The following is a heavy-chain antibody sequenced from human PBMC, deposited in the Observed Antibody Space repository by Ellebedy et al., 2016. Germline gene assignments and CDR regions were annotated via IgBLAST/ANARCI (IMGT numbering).Heavy chain of an antibody. J-gene: IGHJ4*02. V-gene: IGHV3-43*01. D-gene: IGHD3-3*01. CDR2: ISWNGGST. CDR3: AKDRYDFWSGYYLTDY. CDR1: GFKFHEYT. Sequence: GESLKISCAASGFKFHEYTMHWFRHTPGKGLEWVSLISWNGGSTYYADSVKGRFTISRDKSRNSLYLQMDTLRTEDTALYYCAKDRYDFWSGYYLTDYWGQGTLVTVSS.